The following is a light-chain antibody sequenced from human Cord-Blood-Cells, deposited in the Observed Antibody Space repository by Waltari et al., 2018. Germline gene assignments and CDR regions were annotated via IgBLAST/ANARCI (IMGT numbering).Light chain of an antibody. CDR2: GKN. Sequence: SSELTQDPAVSVALGQTVRITCQGDSLRSYYASWYQQKPGQAPVLVIYGKNNRPSGIPDRFSGSSSGNPASLTITGAQAEDEADYYCNSRDSSGNHWVFGRGTKLTVL. J-gene: IGLJ3*02. CDR3: NSRDSSGNHWV. V-gene: IGLV3-19*01. CDR1: SLRSYY.